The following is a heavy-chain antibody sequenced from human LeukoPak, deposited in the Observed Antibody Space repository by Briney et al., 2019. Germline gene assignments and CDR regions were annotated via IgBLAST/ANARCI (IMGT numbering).Heavy chain of an antibody. D-gene: IGHD2-15*01. J-gene: IGHJ6*03. Sequence: GESLKISYKGSGYSFTSYWIGWVRQMPGKGLEWMGIIYPGDSDTRYSPSFQGQVTISADKSISTAYLQWSSLKASDTAMYYCARQGYCSGGSCYRYYYYYYMDVWGTGTTVTVSS. CDR1: GYSFTSYW. CDR3: ARQGYCSGGSCYRYYYYYYMDV. CDR2: IYPGDSDT. V-gene: IGHV5-51*01.